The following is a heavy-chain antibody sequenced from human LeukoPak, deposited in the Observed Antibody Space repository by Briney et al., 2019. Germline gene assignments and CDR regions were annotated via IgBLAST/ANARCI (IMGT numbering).Heavy chain of an antibody. Sequence: SETLSLTCTISGGSISSYYWSWIRQPAGKGLERIGRIYTSGSTNYNPSLKSRVTMSVDTSKNQFSVKLSSVTAADTAVYYCARDSGSYSYFDYWGQGTLVTVSS. D-gene: IGHD1-26*01. CDR1: GGSISSYY. CDR2: IYTSGST. V-gene: IGHV4-4*07. J-gene: IGHJ4*02. CDR3: ARDSGSYSYFDY.